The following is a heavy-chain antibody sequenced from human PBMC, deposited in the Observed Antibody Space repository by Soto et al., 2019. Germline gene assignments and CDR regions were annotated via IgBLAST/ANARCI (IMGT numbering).Heavy chain of an antibody. D-gene: IGHD3-22*01. CDR3: AREEDTYYYDSSGYYWVY. V-gene: IGHV3-33*01. CDR1: GFTFSSYG. CDR2: IWYDGSNK. Sequence: GGSLRLSCAASGFTFSSYGMHWVRQAPGKGLEWVAVIWYDGSNKYYADSVKGRFTISRDNSKNTLYLQMNSLRAEDTAVYYCAREEDTYYYDSSGYYWVYWGQGTLVTVSS. J-gene: IGHJ4*02.